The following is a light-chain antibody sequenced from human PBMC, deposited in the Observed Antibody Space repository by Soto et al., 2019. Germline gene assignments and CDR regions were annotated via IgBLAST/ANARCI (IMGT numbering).Light chain of an antibody. CDR3: CSYGGSIAV. Sequence: QSALTQPASGSGSPGQSITISCTGTSSGVGSHNLVSWYQQQPGRAPKLMIYEVSKRPLGVSARFAASKSGNAVSLTISGLQAEDEADYYCCSYGGSIAVFGGGTQLTVL. CDR1: SSGVGSHNL. CDR2: EVS. J-gene: IGLJ7*01. V-gene: IGLV2-23*02.